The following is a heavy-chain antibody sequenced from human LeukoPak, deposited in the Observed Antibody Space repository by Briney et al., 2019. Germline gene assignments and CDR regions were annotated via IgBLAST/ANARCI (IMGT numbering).Heavy chain of an antibody. D-gene: IGHD3-10*01. CDR1: GFTVSSNY. J-gene: IGHJ4*02. CDR2: IYSGGST. CDR3: ARDSYYYGSGSYDGEPFDF. V-gene: IGHV3-66*01. Sequence: PGGSLRLSCAASGFTVSSNYMSWVRQAPGKGLEWVSVIYSGGSTYYADSVKGRFTISRDNSKNTLYLQMNSLRADDTAVYYCARDSYYYGSGSYDGEPFDFWGQGTLVTVSS.